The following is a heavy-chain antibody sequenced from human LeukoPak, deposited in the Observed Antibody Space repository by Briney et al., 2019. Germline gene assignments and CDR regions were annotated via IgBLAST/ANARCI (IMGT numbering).Heavy chain of an antibody. J-gene: IGHJ5*02. CDR3: ARGLLDYYGSGSKFDP. Sequence: SQTLSLTCTVSGGPISSGSYYWSWIRQPAGKGLEWIGRIYTSGSTNYNPSLKSRVTISVDTSKNQFSLKLSSVTAADTAVYYCARGLLDYYGSGSKFDPWGQGTLVTVSS. CDR2: IYTSGST. V-gene: IGHV4-61*02. D-gene: IGHD3-10*01. CDR1: GGPISSGSYY.